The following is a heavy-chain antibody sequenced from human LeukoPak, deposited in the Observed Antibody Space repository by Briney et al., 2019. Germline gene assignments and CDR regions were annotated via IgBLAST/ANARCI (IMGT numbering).Heavy chain of an antibody. D-gene: IGHD6-19*01. Sequence: ASVKVSCKAPGRTVSSYAICRVRQAPGQWLEWMGCNSAYNGNTNYAQKFHGRVTMTRDTSTSTVYMELSSLRSEDTAVYYCARDVLYSSGWYEGDLSRDGYYYYGMDVWGQGTTVTVSS. CDR2: NSAYNGNT. CDR1: GRTVSSYA. CDR3: ARDVLYSSGWYEGDLSRDGYYYYGMDV. J-gene: IGHJ6*02. V-gene: IGHV1-18*01.